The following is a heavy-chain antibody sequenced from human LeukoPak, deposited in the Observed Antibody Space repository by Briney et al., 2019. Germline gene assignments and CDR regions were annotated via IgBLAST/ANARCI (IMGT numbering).Heavy chain of an antibody. Sequence: GGSLRLSCAASGFIFSSYWMSWVRQAPREGLEWVANIKQDGSEKYYVDSVKGRFTISRDNAKNSLYLQMNSLRAEDTAVYYCARDLGYSSSWYVRENWFDPWGQGTLVTVSS. J-gene: IGHJ5*02. V-gene: IGHV3-7*01. CDR1: GFIFSSYW. CDR2: IKQDGSEK. D-gene: IGHD6-13*01. CDR3: ARDLGYSSSWYVRENWFDP.